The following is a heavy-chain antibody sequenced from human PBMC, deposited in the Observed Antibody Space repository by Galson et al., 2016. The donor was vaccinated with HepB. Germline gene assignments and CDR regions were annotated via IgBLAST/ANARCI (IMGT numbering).Heavy chain of an antibody. D-gene: IGHD3-16*01. Sequence: SLRLSCAASGFTFSTYGMSWVRQAPGKGLEWVSGISGNTVTTSHADSVKGRFTISRDNSKNTLYLQMNSLRAEDTAIYYCAKALFGGLFWGQGTLVTVSS. V-gene: IGHV3-23*01. CDR1: GFTFSTYG. J-gene: IGHJ4*02. CDR3: AKALFGGLF. CDR2: ISGNTVTT.